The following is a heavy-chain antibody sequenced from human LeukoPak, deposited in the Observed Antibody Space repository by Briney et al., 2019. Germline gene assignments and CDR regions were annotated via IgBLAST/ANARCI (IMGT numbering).Heavy chain of an antibody. CDR2: IYTSGST. Sequence: PSETLSLTCTVSGVSISSYYWSWIRQPAGKGLEWIGRIYTSGSTNYNPSLKSRVTMSVDTSKNQFSLKLSSVTAADTAVYYCARGPLLWFRELYFDYWGQGTLVTVSS. D-gene: IGHD3-10*01. V-gene: IGHV4-4*07. J-gene: IGHJ4*02. CDR3: ARGPLLWFRELYFDY. CDR1: GVSISSYY.